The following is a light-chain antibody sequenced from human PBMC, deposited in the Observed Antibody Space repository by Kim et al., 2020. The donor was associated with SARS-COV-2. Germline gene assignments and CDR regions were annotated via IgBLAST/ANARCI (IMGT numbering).Light chain of an antibody. CDR3: QQRANWL. CDR1: QTVRTS. V-gene: IGKV3-11*01. CDR2: DTS. J-gene: IGKJ2*01. Sequence: EIVLTQSPATLSLSPGERATLSCRASQTVRTSFAWYQQKPGQAPRLLIYDTSNRATGIPAKFSGSGSETDFTLTISSLEPADSAVYYCQQRANWLFGQGTKLEI.